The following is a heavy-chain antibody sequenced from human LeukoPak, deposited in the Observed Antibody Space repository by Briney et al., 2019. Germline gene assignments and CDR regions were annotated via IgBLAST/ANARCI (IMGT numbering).Heavy chain of an antibody. CDR3: ARVYYDKAFDI. Sequence: ASVKVSCKASGYTFTVYYMHWVRQAPGQGLEWMGWIDPNSGGTNYAQKFQGGVTMTRDTSISTAYMELSRLRSDDTAVYYCARVYYDKAFDIWGQGTMVTVSS. J-gene: IGHJ3*02. V-gene: IGHV1-2*02. D-gene: IGHD3-22*01. CDR2: IDPNSGGT. CDR1: GYTFTVYY.